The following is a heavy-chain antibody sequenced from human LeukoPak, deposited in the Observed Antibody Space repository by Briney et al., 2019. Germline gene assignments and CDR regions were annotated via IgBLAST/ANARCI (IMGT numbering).Heavy chain of an antibody. D-gene: IGHD1-14*01. V-gene: IGHV3-21*01. CDR1: GFTFSSYS. CDR2: VSSSSTYI. Sequence: GGSLRLSCAASGFTFSSYSMNWVRQAPGKGLEWVSSVSSSSTYIYYADSVKGRFTISRDNAKNSVYLQMNSLRVEDTAVYYCVRDLGARITGTTGYWGQGTLVTVSS. J-gene: IGHJ4*02. CDR3: VRDLGARITGTTGY.